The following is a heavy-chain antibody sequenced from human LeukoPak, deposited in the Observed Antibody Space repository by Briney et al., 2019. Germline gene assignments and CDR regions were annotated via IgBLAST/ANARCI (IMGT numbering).Heavy chain of an antibody. CDR2: IYSSGST. CDR1: GDSISGYY. V-gene: IGHV4-4*07. J-gene: IGHJ3*02. Sequence: SETLSLTCNVSGDSISGYYWSWIRQPAGKGLEWIGRIYSSGSTNYNPSLKSRVTMSVETSKNQFSLRLSSVTAADTAVYYCGRGGSSSSGNSFDIWGQGTMVTVSP. D-gene: IGHD6-6*01. CDR3: GRGGSSSSGNSFDI.